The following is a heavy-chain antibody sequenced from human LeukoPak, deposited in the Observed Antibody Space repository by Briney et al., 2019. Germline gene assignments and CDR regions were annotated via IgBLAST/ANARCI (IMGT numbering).Heavy chain of an antibody. CDR3: AKAVAATGHYYFGMDV. CDR1: GFTFSSYG. D-gene: IGHD6-19*01. CDR2: IWFDGSNK. Sequence: GRSLRLSCTASGFTFSSYGMHWVRHAPGKGLEWVAVIWFDGSNKYYADSVKGRLTISRDNSKSTLYLQMNSLRAEDTAVYYCAKAVAATGHYYFGMDVWGQGTTVTVSS. J-gene: IGHJ6*02. V-gene: IGHV3-33*06.